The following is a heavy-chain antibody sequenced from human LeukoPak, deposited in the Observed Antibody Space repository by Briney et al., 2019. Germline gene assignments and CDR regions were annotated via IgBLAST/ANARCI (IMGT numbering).Heavy chain of an antibody. D-gene: IGHD5-12*01. V-gene: IGHV3-30-3*01. CDR1: GFTFSSYA. Sequence: GGSLRLSCAASGFTFSSYAMSWVRQAPGKGLEGVAVISYDGSNKYYADSVKGRFTISRDNSKNTLYLQMNSLRAEDTAVYYCARGVDIVAPFDYWGQGTLVTVSS. CDR2: ISYDGSNK. CDR3: ARGVDIVAPFDY. J-gene: IGHJ4*02.